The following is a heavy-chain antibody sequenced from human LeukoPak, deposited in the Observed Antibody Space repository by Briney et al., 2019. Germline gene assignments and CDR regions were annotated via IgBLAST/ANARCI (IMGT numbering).Heavy chain of an antibody. CDR2: IKSNSDTI. Sequence: GGSLRLSCAASGFDFSIYSMDWVRQAPGKGLEWIAYIKSNSDTIYYADSVRGRFTISRDNAKNSLYLQMNSLRAEDTAVYYCARAPHRTAQLYYYYMDVWGKGTTVTVSS. CDR3: ARAPHRTAQLYYYYMDV. D-gene: IGHD1-14*01. J-gene: IGHJ6*03. V-gene: IGHV3-48*01. CDR1: GFDFSIYS.